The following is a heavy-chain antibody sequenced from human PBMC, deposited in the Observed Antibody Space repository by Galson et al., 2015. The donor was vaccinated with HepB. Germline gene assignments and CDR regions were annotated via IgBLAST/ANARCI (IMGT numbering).Heavy chain of an antibody. V-gene: IGHV3-23*01. J-gene: IGHJ4*02. CDR1: GVSLSTHT. CDR2: ISGSGGGT. Sequence: SLRLSCAASGVSLSTHTMSWVRQAPGKGLEWVSVISGSGGGTSYAGSVKGRFTISRDSSENTLFLQVNSLRVEDTAIYYCAKSTRYGTTWYGRIDYWGQGTLVTVSS. D-gene: IGHD6-13*01. CDR3: AKSTRYGTTWYGRIDY.